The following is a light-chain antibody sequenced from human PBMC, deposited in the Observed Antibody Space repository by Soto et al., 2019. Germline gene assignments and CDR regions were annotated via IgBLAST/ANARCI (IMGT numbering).Light chain of an antibody. CDR1: QSVSRSY. V-gene: IGKV3-20*01. Sequence: EIVLTQSPGTLSLSPGERATLSCRASQSVSRSYLAWYQQKPGQAPRLLIYGASSRATGIPDRFSGSGSGTDFTLTISRLEPEDFAAYYCQPYGSSPKYTFGQGTKLEIK. CDR2: GAS. CDR3: QPYGSSPKYT. J-gene: IGKJ2*01.